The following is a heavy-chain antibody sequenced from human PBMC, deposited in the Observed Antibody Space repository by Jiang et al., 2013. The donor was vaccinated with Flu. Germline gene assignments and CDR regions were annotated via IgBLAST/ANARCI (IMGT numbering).Heavy chain of an antibody. V-gene: IGHV4-34*01. CDR2: ISHSGNTNY. CDR1: GGSLSDYS. D-gene: IGHD2-2*01. Sequence: KPSETLSLTCAVYGGSLSDYSWSWIRQPPGKGLEWIGEISHSGNTNYNYNASLKSRVTISVDTSKNQFSLKVNSVTAADTAVYFCARRSSTTRWGPNYNWFDPWGQGTRVTVSS. J-gene: IGHJ5*02. CDR3: ARRSSTTRWGPNYNWFDP.